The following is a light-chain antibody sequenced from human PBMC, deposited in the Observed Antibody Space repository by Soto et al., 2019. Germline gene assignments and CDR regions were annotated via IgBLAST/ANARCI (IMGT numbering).Light chain of an antibody. CDR3: SSYTRSSTSYV. Sequence: QSVLTRPASVSGSPGQSITISCTGTSSDVGGYNYVSWYQHHPGKAPKLMIYEVSNRPSRVSNRFSGSKSGNTASLTISGLQAEDEADYYCSSYTRSSTSYVFGTGTKVTVL. CDR2: EVS. V-gene: IGLV2-14*01. J-gene: IGLJ1*01. CDR1: SSDVGGYNY.